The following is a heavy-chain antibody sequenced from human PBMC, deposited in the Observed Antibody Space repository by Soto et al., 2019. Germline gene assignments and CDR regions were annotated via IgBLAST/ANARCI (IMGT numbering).Heavy chain of an antibody. V-gene: IGHV1-46*03. CDR1: GYTFTSYY. D-gene: IGHD2-2*01. Sequence: ASVKVSCKASGYTFTSYYMHWVRQAPGQGLEWMGIINPSGGSTSYAQKFQGRVTMTRDTSTSTVYMELSSLRSEDTAVYYCALVPAVTDAHYWGQGTLVTVSS. CDR2: INPSGGST. J-gene: IGHJ4*02. CDR3: ALVPAVTDAHY.